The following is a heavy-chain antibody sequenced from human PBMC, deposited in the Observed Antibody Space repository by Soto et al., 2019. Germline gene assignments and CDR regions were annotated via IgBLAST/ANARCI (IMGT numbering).Heavy chain of an antibody. CDR2: ISYDGSNK. V-gene: IGHV3-30-3*01. D-gene: IGHD1-26*01. CDR1: GFTFSSYA. J-gene: IGHJ4*02. CDR3: ARDGLLGCFDY. Sequence: QVQLVESGGGVVQPGRSLRLSCAASGFTFSSYAMHWVRQAPGKGLEWVAVISYDGSNKYYADSVKGRFTISRDNSKNTLYLQMSSLRAEDTAVYYCARDGLLGCFDYWGQGTLVTVSS.